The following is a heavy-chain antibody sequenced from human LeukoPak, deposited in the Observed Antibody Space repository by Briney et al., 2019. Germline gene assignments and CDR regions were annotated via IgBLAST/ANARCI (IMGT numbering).Heavy chain of an antibody. CDR2: IYYSGST. CDR3: ASHSSGHLDY. J-gene: IGHJ4*02. Sequence: SETLSLTCTVSGGSMSPYHWGWIRQPPGKGLEWTGYIYYSGSTNYNPSLNSRVTISVDTSKNQFSLRLSSETAADTAVYYCASHSSGHLDYWGQGTLVTVSS. CDR1: GGSMSPYH. V-gene: IGHV4-59*08. D-gene: IGHD6-19*01.